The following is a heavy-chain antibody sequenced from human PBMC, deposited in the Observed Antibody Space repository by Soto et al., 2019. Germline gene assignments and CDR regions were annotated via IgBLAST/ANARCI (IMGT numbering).Heavy chain of an antibody. CDR2: IYHSGST. CDR3: ARGGTILTGYMDYYYGMDV. D-gene: IGHD3-9*01. Sequence: SETLSLTCAVSGGSISSGGYSWSWIRQPPGKGLEWIGYIYHSGSTYYNPSLKSRVTISVDRSKNQFSLKLSSVTAADTAVYYCARGGTILTGYMDYYYGMDVWGQGTTVTV. CDR1: GGSISSGGYS. V-gene: IGHV4-30-2*01. J-gene: IGHJ6*02.